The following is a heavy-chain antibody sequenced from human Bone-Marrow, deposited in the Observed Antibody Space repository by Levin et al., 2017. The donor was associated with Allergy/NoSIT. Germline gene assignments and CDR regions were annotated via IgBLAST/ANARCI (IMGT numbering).Heavy chain of an antibody. V-gene: IGHV4-31*03. Sequence: SQTLSLTCTVSGGSISSGGYYWNWIRQHPGKGLEWIGHIYYSGSTYYNPSLKSRVTMSVATSKNQFSLKVRSVTAADTAVYYCARAGVWGFDSWGQGTLVTVSS. CDR2: IYYSGST. CDR1: GGSISSGGYY. CDR3: ARAGVWGFDS. D-gene: IGHD3-16*01. J-gene: IGHJ4*02.